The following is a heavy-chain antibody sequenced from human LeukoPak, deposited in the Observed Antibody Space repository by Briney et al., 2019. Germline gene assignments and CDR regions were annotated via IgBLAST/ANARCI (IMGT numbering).Heavy chain of an antibody. Sequence: SETLSLTCTVSGGSISSYYWSWIRQPPGKGLEWIGYISSSGSANYNPSLKSRVIISTDMSKNRFSLKLTSVTAADTAVYFCARLIYNTYANNWRFDYWGQGIPVTVSS. CDR1: GGSISSYY. V-gene: IGHV4-59*08. D-gene: IGHD1-1*01. CDR2: ISSSGSA. CDR3: ARLIYNTYANNWRFDY. J-gene: IGHJ4*02.